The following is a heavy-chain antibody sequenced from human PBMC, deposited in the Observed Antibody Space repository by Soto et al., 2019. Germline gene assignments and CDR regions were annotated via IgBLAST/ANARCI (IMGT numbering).Heavy chain of an antibody. V-gene: IGHV4-59*01. D-gene: IGHD2-21*02. Sequence: AETLSLTCTVSGGSISSYYWSWIRQPPGKGLEWIGYMYNTGSTIYNPSLKSRVTISVDTSKNQFSLKLNSVTAADTAVYYCARDLWGYCGADCYPLDVWGQGTTVTVSS. CDR1: GGSISSYY. J-gene: IGHJ6*02. CDR2: MYNTGST. CDR3: ARDLWGYCGADCYPLDV.